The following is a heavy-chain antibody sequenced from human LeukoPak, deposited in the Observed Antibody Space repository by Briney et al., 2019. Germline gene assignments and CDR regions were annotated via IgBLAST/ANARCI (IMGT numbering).Heavy chain of an antibody. Sequence: SETLSLTCSVSSGSMSIYCWSWIRQAAGKGLEWIGRTFTSGSTTYNPSLKSRVTISVDTSKNQFSLKLSSVTAADTAVYYCARATYYYDSSGYYPGSIWGQGTMVTVSS. V-gene: IGHV4-4*07. CDR1: SGSMSIYC. CDR2: TFTSGST. J-gene: IGHJ3*02. D-gene: IGHD3-22*01. CDR3: ARATYYYDSSGYYPGSI.